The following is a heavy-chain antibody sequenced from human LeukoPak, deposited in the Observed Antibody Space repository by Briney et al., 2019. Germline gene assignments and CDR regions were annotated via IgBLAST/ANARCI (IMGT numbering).Heavy chain of an antibody. CDR3: ARRGLYFDY. D-gene: IGHD3-10*01. CDR1: GFTFSTYE. CDR2: ISSSRSTI. Sequence: GGSLRLSCAASGFTFSTYEMNWVRQAPGKGLEWVSYISSSRSTIYYADSVKGRFTISRDNAKNSLYLQMNSQRVEDTAVYYCARRGLYFDYWGQGTLVTVSS. J-gene: IGHJ4*02. V-gene: IGHV3-48*03.